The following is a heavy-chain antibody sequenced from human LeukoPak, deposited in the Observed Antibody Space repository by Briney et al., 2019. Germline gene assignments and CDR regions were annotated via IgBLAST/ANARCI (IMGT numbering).Heavy chain of an antibody. CDR2: IYYSGST. J-gene: IGHJ4*02. D-gene: IGHD3-22*01. Sequence: SETLSLTCTVSGGSISSSSYYWGWIRQPPGKGLEWIGSIYYSGSTNYNPSLKSRVTISVDTSKNQFSLKLSSVTAADTAVYYCARGLGMIVDYWGQGTLVTVSS. V-gene: IGHV4-39*07. CDR3: ARGLGMIVDY. CDR1: GGSISSSSYY.